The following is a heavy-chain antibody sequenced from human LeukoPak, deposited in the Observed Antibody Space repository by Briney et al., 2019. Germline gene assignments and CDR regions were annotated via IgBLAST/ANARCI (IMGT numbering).Heavy chain of an antibody. CDR1: GGSFSGSY. J-gene: IGHJ4*02. Sequence: SETLSLTCAVYGGSFSGSYWTWIRQPPGKGLEWIGEVNHSGNTNYNPSLKSRVTISVDTSKNQFSLKLSSVTAADTAVYYCARGRPPHDYGTLFDYWGQGTLVTVSS. CDR3: ARGRPPHDYGTLFDY. V-gene: IGHV4-34*01. D-gene: IGHD4-17*01. CDR2: VNHSGNT.